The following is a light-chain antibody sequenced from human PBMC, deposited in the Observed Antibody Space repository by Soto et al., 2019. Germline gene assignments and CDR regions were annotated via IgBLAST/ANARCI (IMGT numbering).Light chain of an antibody. CDR3: QQYNSYPLT. CDR2: KAS. CDR1: QSISSW. J-gene: IGKJ4*01. Sequence: DIQMTQSPSTLSSSVGDRVTITCRASQSISSWLAWYQQKPGSAPNLLIYKASSLERGVLSRFSGSGSGTEFTLPLSSLQPDDFATYYCQQYNSYPLTFGGGTKVEIK. V-gene: IGKV1-5*03.